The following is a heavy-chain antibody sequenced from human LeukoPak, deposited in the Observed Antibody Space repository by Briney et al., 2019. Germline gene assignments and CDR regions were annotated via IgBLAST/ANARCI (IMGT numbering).Heavy chain of an antibody. CDR1: GGSINSRSDY. CDR3: ARVTSPVRITMIVVVPGYFQH. J-gene: IGHJ1*01. V-gene: IGHV4-39*07. Sequence: SETLSLTCTVSGGSINSRSDYWGWIRQPPGKGLEWIGSIYYSGSTHYNPSLKSRVTISVDTSKNQFSLKLSSVTAADTAVYYCARVTSPVRITMIVVVPGYFQHWGQGTLVTVSS. CDR2: IYYSGST. D-gene: IGHD3-22*01.